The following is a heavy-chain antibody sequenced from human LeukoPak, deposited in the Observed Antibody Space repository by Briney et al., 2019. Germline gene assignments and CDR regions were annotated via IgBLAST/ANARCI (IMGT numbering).Heavy chain of an antibody. CDR1: GFTFSSYV. Sequence: PGGSLRLSCAASGFTFSSYVMSWVRQAPGKGLEWVSAISGSGGSTYYADSVKGRFTISRDNSKNTLYLQMNSLRAEDTAVYYCAKDTWDTAMVIGPLQPLDYWGQGTLVTVSS. V-gene: IGHV3-23*01. CDR2: ISGSGGST. J-gene: IGHJ4*02. D-gene: IGHD5-18*01. CDR3: AKDTWDTAMVIGPLQPLDY.